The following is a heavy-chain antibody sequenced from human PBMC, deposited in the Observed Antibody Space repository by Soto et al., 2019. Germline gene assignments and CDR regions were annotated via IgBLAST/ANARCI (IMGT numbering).Heavy chain of an antibody. J-gene: IGHJ3*02. D-gene: IGHD1-20*01. CDR3: AAIVNYNRILMPAFDI. Sequence: GTSVKVSCKASGFTFSSSAVQWVRQARGQRLEWIGWIVVGSGNTNYAQKFQERVTITRDMSISTVYMELSSLRSEDTAVYYCAAIVNYNRILMPAFDIWGQGTLVTVSS. V-gene: IGHV1-58*01. CDR1: GFTFSSSA. CDR2: IVVGSGNT.